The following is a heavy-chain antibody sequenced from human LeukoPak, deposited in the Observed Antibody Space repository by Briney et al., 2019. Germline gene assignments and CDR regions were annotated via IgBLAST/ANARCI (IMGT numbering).Heavy chain of an antibody. J-gene: IGHJ4*02. CDR2: ISGSGGST. D-gene: IGHD5-12*01. CDR1: GFTLSTFA. V-gene: IGHV3-23*01. CDR3: AKLPGYSGYDYYFDY. Sequence: GGSLRLSCVASGFTLSTFAMSWVRQAPGKGLEWVSVISGSGGSTYYADSVKGRFTISRDNSKNTLYLQMNSLRAEDTAVYYCAKLPGYSGYDYYFDYWGQGTLVTVSS.